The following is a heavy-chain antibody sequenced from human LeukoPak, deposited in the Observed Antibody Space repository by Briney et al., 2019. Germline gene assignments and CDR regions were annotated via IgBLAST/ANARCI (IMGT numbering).Heavy chain of an antibody. CDR2: IYYSGST. CDR3: AXXXXXXXXXXXXXXSHYWFDP. J-gene: IGHJ5*02. Sequence: PSETLSLTCTVSGGSISSYYWSWIRQPPGKGLEWIGYIYYSGSTNYNPSLKSRVTISVDTSKNQFSLKLSSVTAADTAVYYCAXXXXXXXXXXXXXXSHYWFDPWGQGTLVTVSS. CDR1: GGSISSYY. V-gene: IGHV4-59*08.